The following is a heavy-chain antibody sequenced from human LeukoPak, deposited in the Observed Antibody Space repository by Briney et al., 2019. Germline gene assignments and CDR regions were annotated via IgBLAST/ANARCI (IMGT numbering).Heavy chain of an antibody. CDR2: ISSSGSTI. J-gene: IGHJ6*03. V-gene: IGHV3-48*03. CDR1: GFTFSSYE. D-gene: IGHD1-26*01. CDR3: ARDVYERMFSGSHNYYYYYMDV. Sequence: GGSLRLSCAASGFTFSSYEMNWVRQAPGKGLEWVSYISSSGSTIYYADSVKGRFTISRDNAKNSLYLQMNSLRAEDTAVYYCARDVYERMFSGSHNYYYYYMDVWGKGTTVTVSS.